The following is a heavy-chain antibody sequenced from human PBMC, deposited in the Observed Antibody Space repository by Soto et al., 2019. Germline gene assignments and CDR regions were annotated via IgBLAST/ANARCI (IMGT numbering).Heavy chain of an antibody. Sequence: QVQLVQSGAEVKKPGASVKVSCKASGYTFTSHDINWMRQATGQGLEWMGWMNPNTGHTNYAQKFQGRVTMTRDTSISTAYMEMTNLRSEDAAIYYGASDMSTTWGQGTLVTVCS. CDR3: ASDMSTT. CDR1: GYTFTSHD. D-gene: IGHD3-9*01. CDR2: MNPNTGHT. J-gene: IGHJ5*02. V-gene: IGHV1-8*01.